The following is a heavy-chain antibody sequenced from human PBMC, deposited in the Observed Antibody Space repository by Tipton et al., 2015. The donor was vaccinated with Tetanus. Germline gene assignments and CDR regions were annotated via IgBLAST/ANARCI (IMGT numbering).Heavy chain of an antibody. V-gene: IGHV4-31*03. CDR2: IYYSGST. D-gene: IGHD1-26*01. CDR1: GGSISSGGYY. CDR3: ARDFRERSGTYYSYYYTMDV. J-gene: IGHJ6*02. Sequence: TLSLTCTVSGGSISSGGYYWSWIRQHPGKGLEWIGDIYYSGSTYYNPPLKSRVTISVDTSKNQFSLGLTSVTAADTAVYYCARDFRERSGTYYSYYYTMDVWGQGTTVTVSS.